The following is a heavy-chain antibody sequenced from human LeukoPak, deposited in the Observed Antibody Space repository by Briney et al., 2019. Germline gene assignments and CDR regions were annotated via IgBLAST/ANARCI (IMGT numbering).Heavy chain of an antibody. CDR2: ISGSGGST. CDR3: AEEVGNTYPTFDY. CDR1: GFTFSNYV. Sequence: GGSLRLSCAASGFTFSNYVMSWVRQAPGKGLDWVSSISGSGGSTYYADAVKGRFTISRDNSKNTLYLQMNSRRVEDTAVYYCAEEVGNTYPTFDYWGQGTLVTVSS. J-gene: IGHJ4*01. D-gene: IGHD1-26*01. V-gene: IGHV3-23*01.